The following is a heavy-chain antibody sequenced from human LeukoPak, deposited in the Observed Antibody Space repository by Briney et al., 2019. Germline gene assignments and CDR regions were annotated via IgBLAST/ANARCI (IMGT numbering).Heavy chain of an antibody. Sequence: PSETLSLTCAVYGGSFSGYYWSWIRQPPGKGLEWIGEINHSGSTNYNPSLRSRVTISVDTSKNQFSLKLSSVTAADTAVYYCARETRIAAAGFWFDPWGQGTLVTVSS. CDR1: GGSFSGYY. J-gene: IGHJ5*02. CDR3: ARETRIAAAGFWFDP. V-gene: IGHV4-34*01. D-gene: IGHD6-13*01. CDR2: INHSGST.